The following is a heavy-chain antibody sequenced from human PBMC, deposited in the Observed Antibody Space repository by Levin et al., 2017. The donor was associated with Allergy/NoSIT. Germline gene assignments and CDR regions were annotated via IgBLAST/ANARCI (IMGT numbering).Heavy chain of an antibody. CDR3: ARALTISGAVAYMDV. J-gene: IGHJ6*03. CDR1: GFIFTNYW. V-gene: IGHV3-7*03. D-gene: IGHD3-3*01. Sequence: GGSLRLSCAPSGFIFTNYWMRWIRQAPGKGLEWVASVSQDGNEKYYVDSVQGRFTISRDNAKNSLYLQMNSLRAEDTAVYYCARALTISGAVAYMDVWGKGTTVTVS. CDR2: VSQDGNEK.